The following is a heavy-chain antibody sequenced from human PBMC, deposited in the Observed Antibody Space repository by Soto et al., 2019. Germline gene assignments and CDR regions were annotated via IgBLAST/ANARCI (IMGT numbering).Heavy chain of an antibody. V-gene: IGHV3-7*01. D-gene: IGHD2-21*01. CDR2: IKQDGSEK. CDR1: GFTFSSYW. CDR3: ARYGTDSLFDY. J-gene: IGHJ4*02. Sequence: GGSLRLSFAASGFTFSSYWMSWVRQAPGKGLEWVANIKQDGSEKYYADSVKGRFTISRDNSKSTLYLQMNSLRADDTALYFCARYGTDSLFDYWGQGTLVTVSS.